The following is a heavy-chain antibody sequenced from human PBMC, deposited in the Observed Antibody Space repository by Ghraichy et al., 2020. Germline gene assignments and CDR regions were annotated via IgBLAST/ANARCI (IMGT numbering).Heavy chain of an antibody. V-gene: IGHV3-33*01. Sequence: LSLTCAASGFTFRSYGMHWVRQAPGKGLEWVAVIWYDGTNKYYADSVKGRFTISRDNSKNTLYLQMNSLRAEDTAVYYCARDYYDSSSYYRHFDYWGQGTLVTGSP. CDR3: ARDYYDSSSYYRHFDY. CDR1: GFTFRSYG. D-gene: IGHD3-22*01. J-gene: IGHJ4*02. CDR2: IWYDGTNK.